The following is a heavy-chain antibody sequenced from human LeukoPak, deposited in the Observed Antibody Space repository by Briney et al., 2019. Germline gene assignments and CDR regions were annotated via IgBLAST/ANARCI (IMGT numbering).Heavy chain of an antibody. CDR1: GFSFSSYA. D-gene: IGHD3-3*01. V-gene: IGHV3-23*01. J-gene: IGHJ4*02. CDR3: AKKSLWSGPFDY. CDR2: ITGSGGNS. Sequence: GGSLRLSCTVSGFSFSSYAMSWVRQAPGKGLEWVSIITGSGGNSYYTDSVKGRFTLSRDNSKNTLFLQMNSLRAEDTAVYFCAKKSLWSGPFDYWGQGTLVTVFS.